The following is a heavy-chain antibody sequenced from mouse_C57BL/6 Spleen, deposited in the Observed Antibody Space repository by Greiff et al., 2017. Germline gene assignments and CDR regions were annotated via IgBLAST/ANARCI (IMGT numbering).Heavy chain of an antibody. Sequence: EVQLQQSGPELVKPGASVKMSCKASGYTFTDSNMHWVKQSHGKSHAWIGYINPNNGGTSYNQKFKGKATLTVNKSSSTAYMELRSLTSEDSAVYYCARERTPLSFAYWGQGTLVTVSA. J-gene: IGHJ3*01. D-gene: IGHD1-1*01. CDR3: ARERTPLSFAY. CDR1: GYTFTDSN. CDR2: INPNNGGT. V-gene: IGHV1-22*01.